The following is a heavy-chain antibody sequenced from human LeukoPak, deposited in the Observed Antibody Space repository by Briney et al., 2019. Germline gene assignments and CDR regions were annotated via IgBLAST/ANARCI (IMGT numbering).Heavy chain of an antibody. D-gene: IGHD6-19*01. CDR3: ARGGEVEVAVEVDY. Sequence: SVKVSCKASGGTFSSYAISWVRQAPGRGLEWMGGIIPIFGTANYAQKFQGRVTMTRDTSISTAYMELSRLRSDDTAVYYCARGGEVEVAVEVDYWGQGTLVTVSS. V-gene: IGHV1-69*05. CDR1: GGTFSSYA. CDR2: IIPIFGTA. J-gene: IGHJ4*02.